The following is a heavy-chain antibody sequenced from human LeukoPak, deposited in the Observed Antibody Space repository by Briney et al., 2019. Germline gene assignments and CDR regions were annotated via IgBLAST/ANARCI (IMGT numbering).Heavy chain of an antibody. CDR1: GGSISSYY. Sequence: PSETLSLTCTVSGGSISSYYWSWIRQPPGKGLEWIGYIYYSGSTNYNPSLKSRVTISVDTSKNQFSLKLSSVTAADTAVYYCARTRNYYYYMDVWGKGTTVTASS. CDR3: ARTRNYYYYMDV. J-gene: IGHJ6*03. V-gene: IGHV4-59*08. CDR2: IYYSGST.